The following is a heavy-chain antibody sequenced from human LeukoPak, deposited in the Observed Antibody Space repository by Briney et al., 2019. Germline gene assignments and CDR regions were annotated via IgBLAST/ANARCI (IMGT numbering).Heavy chain of an antibody. CDR3: ARRATGTGNAFDI. CDR2: IYPGDSDT. Sequence: GASLKISCKGSGSRFTSYWIGWVRQMPGKGLEWMGIIYPGDSDTTYSPSFQGQVTISADKSISTAYLQWSSLKASDTAMYYCARRATGTGNAFDIWGQGTMVTVSS. V-gene: IGHV5-51*01. CDR1: GSRFTSYW. D-gene: IGHD1-7*01. J-gene: IGHJ3*02.